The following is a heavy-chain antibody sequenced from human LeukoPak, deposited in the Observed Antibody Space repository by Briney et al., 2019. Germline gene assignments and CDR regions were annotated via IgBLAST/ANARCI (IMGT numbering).Heavy chain of an antibody. CDR2: IIPILGIA. Sequence: SVKVSCKTSGYSFISYAISWVRQAPGQGLEWMGRIIPILGIANYAQKFQGRVTITADKSTSTAYMELSSLRSEDTAVYYCARVDTAMVIDYWGQGTLVTVSS. CDR3: ARVDTAMVIDY. V-gene: IGHV1-69*04. J-gene: IGHJ4*02. CDR1: GYSFISYA. D-gene: IGHD5-18*01.